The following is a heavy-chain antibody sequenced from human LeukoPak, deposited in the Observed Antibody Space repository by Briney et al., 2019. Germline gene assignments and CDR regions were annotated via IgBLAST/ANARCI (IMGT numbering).Heavy chain of an antibody. CDR3: ARGGRGSPLAFDI. CDR2: ISSSGSTI. J-gene: IGHJ3*02. Sequence: PGGSLRLSCAASGFTFRSYEMNWVRQAPGKGLEWVSYISSSGSTIYYADSVKGRFTVSRDNAKNSLYLQMNSLRAEDTAVYYCARGGRGSPLAFDIWGQGTVVTVSS. D-gene: IGHD1-26*01. CDR1: GFTFRSYE. V-gene: IGHV3-48*03.